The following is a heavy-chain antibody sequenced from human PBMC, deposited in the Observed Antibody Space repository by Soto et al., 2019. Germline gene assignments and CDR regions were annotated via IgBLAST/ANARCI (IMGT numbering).Heavy chain of an antibody. CDR3: ARDHGPTGTVDY. J-gene: IGHJ4*02. Sequence: SETLSLTCAVYGGSFSGYYWSWIRQPPGKGLEWIGYIYYSGSTNYNPSLKSRVTISVDTSKNQFSLNLSSVSAADTAVYYCARDHGPTGTVDYWGQGTLVTVSS. D-gene: IGHD1-1*01. CDR2: IYYSGST. V-gene: IGHV4-34*11. CDR1: GGSFSGYY.